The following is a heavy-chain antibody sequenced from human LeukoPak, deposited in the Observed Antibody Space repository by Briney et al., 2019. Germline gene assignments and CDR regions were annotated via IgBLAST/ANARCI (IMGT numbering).Heavy chain of an antibody. V-gene: IGHV4-39*02. J-gene: IGHJ4*02. CDR1: GGSISSSSYY. CDR3: ARVGPSFDY. CDR2: IYYSGST. Sequence: PSETLSLTCTVSGGSISSSSYYWGWIRQPPGKGLEWIGSIYYSGSTYYNPSLKSRVTISVDTSKNHFSLRLSSVTTADTAVYYCARVGPSFDYWGQGILVTVSS.